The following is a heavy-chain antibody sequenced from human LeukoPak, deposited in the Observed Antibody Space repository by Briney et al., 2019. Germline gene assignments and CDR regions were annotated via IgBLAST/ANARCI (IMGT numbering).Heavy chain of an antibody. CDR3: AREGYTIVEHAFDI. Sequence: GGSLRLSCAASGFTFSSYWMHWVRKAPGKGLVWVSRINSDGSSTSYADSVKGRFTISRDNAKNTLYLQMNSLRAEDTAVYYCAREGYTIVEHAFDIWGQGTMVTVSS. CDR1: GFTFSSYW. V-gene: IGHV3-74*01. D-gene: IGHD3-22*01. J-gene: IGHJ3*02. CDR2: INSDGSST.